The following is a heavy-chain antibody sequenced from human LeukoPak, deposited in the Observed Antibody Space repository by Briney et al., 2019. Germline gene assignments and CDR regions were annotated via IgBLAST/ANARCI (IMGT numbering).Heavy chain of an antibody. D-gene: IGHD3-3*01. Sequence: SETLSLTCAVYGGSFSGYYWSWIRQSPGKGLEWIGEINHSGSTNYNPSLKSRVTISVDTSKNQFSLKLSSVTAADTAVYYCARGGLTIFYHEQFDYWGQGTLVTVSS. CDR3: ARGGLTIFYHEQFDY. J-gene: IGHJ4*02. CDR2: INHSGST. CDR1: GGSFSGYY. V-gene: IGHV4-34*01.